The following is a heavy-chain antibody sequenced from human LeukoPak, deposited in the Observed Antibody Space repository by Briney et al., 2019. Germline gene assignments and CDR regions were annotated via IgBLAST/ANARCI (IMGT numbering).Heavy chain of an antibody. CDR2: MNPNSGNT. CDR3: ASQSIAAAKTDDY. Sequence: GASVKVSCKASGYTFTSYDINWVRQATGQGLEWMGWMNPNSGNTGYAQKFQGRATMTRNTSISTAYMELSSLRSEDTAVYYCASQSIAAAKTDDYWGQGTLVTVSS. J-gene: IGHJ4*02. CDR1: GYTFTSYD. D-gene: IGHD6-13*01. V-gene: IGHV1-8*01.